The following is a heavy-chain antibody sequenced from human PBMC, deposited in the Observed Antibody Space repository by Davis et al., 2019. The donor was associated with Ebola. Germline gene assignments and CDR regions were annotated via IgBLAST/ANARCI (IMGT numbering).Heavy chain of an antibody. CDR2: IIPIFGTA. D-gene: IGHD1-26*01. CDR1: GYTFTSYG. J-gene: IGHJ6*02. CDR3: AREAGELRFYGMDV. Sequence: SVKVSCKASGYTFTSYGISWVRQAPGQGLEWMGGIIPIFGTANYAQKFQGRVTITADESTSTAYMELSSLRSEDTAVYYCAREAGELRFYGMDVWGQGTTVTVSS. V-gene: IGHV1-69*13.